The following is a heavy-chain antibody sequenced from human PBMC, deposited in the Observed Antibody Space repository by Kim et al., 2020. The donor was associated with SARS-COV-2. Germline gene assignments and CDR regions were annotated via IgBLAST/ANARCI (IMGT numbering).Heavy chain of an antibody. V-gene: IGHV3-23*01. CDR3: AKCKAYGFLEWEDYYCGMDV. D-gene: IGHD3-3*01. Sequence: GGSLRLSCAASGFTFSSYAMSWVRQAPGKGLEWVSAISGSGGSTYYADSVKGRFTISRDNSKNTLYLQMNSLRAEDTAVYYCAKCKAYGFLEWEDYYCGMDVWGQGTTVTVSS. J-gene: IGHJ6*02. CDR1: GFTFSSYA. CDR2: ISGSGGST.